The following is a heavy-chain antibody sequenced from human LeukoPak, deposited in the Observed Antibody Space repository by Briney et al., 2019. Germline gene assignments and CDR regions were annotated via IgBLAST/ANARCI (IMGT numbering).Heavy chain of an antibody. CDR3: ARGGRDMVFMDV. V-gene: IGHV3-7*01. CDR1: GFTFSNYW. J-gene: IGHJ6*02. Sequence: GGSLRLSCAASGFTFSNYWMSWVRQAPGKGLEWVANIKQDGSEKYYVGSVEGRFTISRDNAKNSLYLQMNSLRAEDTAVYYCARGGRDMVFMDVWGQGTTVTVSS. CDR2: IKQDGSEK. D-gene: IGHD2-8*01.